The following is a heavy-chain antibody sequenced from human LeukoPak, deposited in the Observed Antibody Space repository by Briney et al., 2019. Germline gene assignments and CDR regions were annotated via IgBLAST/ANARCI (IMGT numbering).Heavy chain of an antibody. V-gene: IGHV1-18*01. CDR3: ARRQGYCTNGVCYENWFDP. CDR2: ISAYNGNT. J-gene: IGHJ5*02. CDR1: GYTFTSYG. Sequence: ASVKASCKASGYTFTSYGISWVRQAPGQGLEWMGWISAYNGNTNYAQKLQGRVTMTTDTSTSTAYMELRSLRSDDTAVYYCARRQGYCTNGVCYENWFDPWGQGTLVTVSS. D-gene: IGHD2-8*01.